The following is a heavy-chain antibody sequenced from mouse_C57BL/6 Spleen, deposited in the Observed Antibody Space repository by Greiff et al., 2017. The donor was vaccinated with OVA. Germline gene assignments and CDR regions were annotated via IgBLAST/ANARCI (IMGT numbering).Heavy chain of an antibody. CDR1: GFTFSSYS. J-gene: IGHJ4*01. CDR2: ISDGGSYT. Sequence: EVQLVESGGGLVKPGGSLKLSCAASGFTFSSYSMSWVRQTPEQSLEWVATISDGGSYTYYPDNVKGRFTFSRDTSSNTLYLQMSHLKSEDTAMYYCARDKRVAQYYAMDYWGQGTSVTVSS. CDR3: ARDKRVAQYYAMDY. V-gene: IGHV5-4*01. D-gene: IGHD1-1*02.